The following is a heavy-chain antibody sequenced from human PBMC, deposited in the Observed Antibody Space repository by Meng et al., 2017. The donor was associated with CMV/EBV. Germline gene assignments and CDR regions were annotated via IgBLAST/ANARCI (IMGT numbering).Heavy chain of an antibody. CDR2: IYPGDSDT. CDR3: ARRGRCSSTSCYPGNPDY. J-gene: IGHJ4*03. V-gene: IGHV5-51*01. CDR1: GYSFTSYW. D-gene: IGHD2-2*01. Sequence: GESLKISCQGSGYSFTSYWIGWVRQMPGKGLEWMGIIYPGDSDTRYSPSFQGQVTISADKSISTAYLQWSSLKASDTAMYYCARRGRCSSTSCYPGNPDYWGQGTTVTVSS.